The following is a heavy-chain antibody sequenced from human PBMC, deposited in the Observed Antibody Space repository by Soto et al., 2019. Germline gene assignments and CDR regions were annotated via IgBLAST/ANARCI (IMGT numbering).Heavy chain of an antibody. V-gene: IGHV4-31*03. Sequence: PSETLSLTCTVSGGSISSGGYYWSWIRQHPGKGLEWIGYIYYSESTYYNPSLKSRVTISVDTSKNQFSLKLSSVTAADTAVYYCATLVHLSAYCGGDCYGWFDPWGQGTLVIVSS. J-gene: IGHJ5*02. CDR1: GGSISSGGYY. D-gene: IGHD2-21*02. CDR2: IYYSEST. CDR3: ATLVHLSAYCGGDCYGWFDP.